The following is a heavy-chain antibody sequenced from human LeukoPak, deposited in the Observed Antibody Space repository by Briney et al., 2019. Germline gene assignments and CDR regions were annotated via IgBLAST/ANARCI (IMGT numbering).Heavy chain of an antibody. CDR2: IYNSGGT. D-gene: IGHD2-8*02. CDR1: GGSISSSSYY. CDR3: ATGPFDY. J-gene: IGHJ4*02. V-gene: IGHV4-39*01. Sequence: PSETLSLTGTVSGGSISSSSYYRGWIRQPPGRGLEWIGSIYNSGGTYYNPSLKSRVTISVDTSKNQFSLKLSSVTAADTAVYYCATGPFDYWGQGTLVTVSS.